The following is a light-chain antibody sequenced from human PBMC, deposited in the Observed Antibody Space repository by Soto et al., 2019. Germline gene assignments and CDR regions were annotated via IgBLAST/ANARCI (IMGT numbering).Light chain of an antibody. CDR1: QSVSSW. J-gene: IGKJ4*01. Sequence: TQSPGTLSLSPGERATLSCRASQSVSSWLAWYQQKPGKAPKLLIYDVSSLESGVPSRFSGSGSGTEFTLTISSLQPDDFATYYCQQYNSYSLTFGGGTKVEIK. CDR2: DVS. CDR3: QQYNSYSLT. V-gene: IGKV1-5*01.